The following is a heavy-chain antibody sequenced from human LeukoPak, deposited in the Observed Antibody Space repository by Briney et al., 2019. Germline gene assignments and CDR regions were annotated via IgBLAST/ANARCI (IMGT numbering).Heavy chain of an antibody. Sequence: PGGSLRLSCAASGFTFSSYGMHWVRQAPGKGLEWVAVIWYDGSNKYYADSVKGRFTISRDNSKNTLYLQMNSLRAEDTAVYYCARAVPRSGTIWGNWFDPWGQGTLVTVSS. CDR1: GFTFSSYG. CDR2: IWYDGSNK. J-gene: IGHJ5*02. CDR3: ARAVPRSGTIWGNWFDP. V-gene: IGHV3-33*08. D-gene: IGHD3-10*01.